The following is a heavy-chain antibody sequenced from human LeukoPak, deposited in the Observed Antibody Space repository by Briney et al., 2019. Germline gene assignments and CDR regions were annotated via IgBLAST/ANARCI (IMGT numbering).Heavy chain of an antibody. Sequence: GASVKVSCKASGHTFTGYYMHWVRQAPGQGLEWMGWINPNSGGTNYAQKFQGRVTMTRDTSISTAYMELSRLRSDDTAVYYCATNYDFWSGYPFNWFDPWGQGTLVTVSS. D-gene: IGHD3-3*01. CDR2: INPNSGGT. CDR3: ATNYDFWSGYPFNWFDP. J-gene: IGHJ5*02. CDR1: GHTFTGYY. V-gene: IGHV1-2*02.